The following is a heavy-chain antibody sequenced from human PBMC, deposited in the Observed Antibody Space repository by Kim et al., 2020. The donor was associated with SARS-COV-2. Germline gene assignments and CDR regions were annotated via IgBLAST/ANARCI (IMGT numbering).Heavy chain of an antibody. Sequence: ASVKVSCKASGYTFTDFFLHWVRQAPGQGLEWMGWINPSNGDTNYAQKFQVRVTMTRDTSITTGNMELSRLTSDDTALYFCARGGSGLDYWGQGILVTVSS. CDR1: GYTFTDFF. V-gene: IGHV1-2*02. CDR3: ARGGSGLDY. D-gene: IGHD6-19*01. J-gene: IGHJ4*02. CDR2: INPSNGDT.